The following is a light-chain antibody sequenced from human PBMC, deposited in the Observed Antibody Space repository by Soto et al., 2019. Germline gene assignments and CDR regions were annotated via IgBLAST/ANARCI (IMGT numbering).Light chain of an antibody. Sequence: DIVMTQSPDSLAVSLGERATINCKSSQSVLHSSHNKNYLAWYQQKPGQPPKLLIYWASTRKSGVPDRFSGSGSGTDFTLTISSLQAEDGAVYYCQPYYTTPRTFGQGTKVEIK. CDR1: QSVLHSSHNKNY. CDR2: WAS. CDR3: QPYYTTPRT. J-gene: IGKJ1*01. V-gene: IGKV4-1*01.